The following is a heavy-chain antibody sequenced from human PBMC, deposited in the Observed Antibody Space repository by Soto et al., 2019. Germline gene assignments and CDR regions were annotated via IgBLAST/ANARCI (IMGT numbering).Heavy chain of an antibody. CDR2: IWYDGSNK. CDR1: GFTFSSYG. CDR3: ARDSYYGSGRIQYYFDY. V-gene: IGHV3-33*01. Sequence: GGSLRLSCAASGFTFSSYGMHWVRQAPGKGLEWVAVIWYDGSNKYYADSVKGRFTISRDNSKNTLYLQMNSLRAEDTAVYYCARDSYYGSGRIQYYFDYWGQGTLVTVSS. J-gene: IGHJ4*02. D-gene: IGHD3-10*01.